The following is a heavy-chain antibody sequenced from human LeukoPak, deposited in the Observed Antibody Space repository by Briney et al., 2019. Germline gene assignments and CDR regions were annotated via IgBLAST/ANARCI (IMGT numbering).Heavy chain of an antibody. Sequence: GGSLRLSCAASGFTFSSYSMNWVRQAPGKGLEWVSSISSSSYIYYADSVKGRFTISRDNAKNSLYLQMNSLRAEDTAVYYCARERWELLQSFDYWGQGTLVTVSS. D-gene: IGHD1-26*01. CDR1: GFTFSSYS. V-gene: IGHV3-21*01. CDR3: ARERWELLQSFDY. CDR2: ISSSSYI. J-gene: IGHJ4*02.